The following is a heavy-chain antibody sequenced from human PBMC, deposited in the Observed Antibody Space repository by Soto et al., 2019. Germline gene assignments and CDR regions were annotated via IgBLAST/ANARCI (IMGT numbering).Heavy chain of an antibody. CDR2: IYPGDSDT. Sequence: EVQLVQSGAEVKKPGESLKISCKGSGYNFPTYWIGWVRQVPGKGLEWMGIIYPGDSDTRYSPSFQGQVTISADKSISTADLQWSSLQASDTAVYYCARRGPAAEWFDPWGQGTLVTVSS. V-gene: IGHV5-51*03. CDR3: ARRGPAAEWFDP. D-gene: IGHD2-2*01. J-gene: IGHJ5*02. CDR1: GYNFPTYW.